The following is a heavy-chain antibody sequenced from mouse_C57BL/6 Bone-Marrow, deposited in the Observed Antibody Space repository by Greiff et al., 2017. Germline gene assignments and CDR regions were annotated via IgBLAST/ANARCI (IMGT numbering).Heavy chain of an antibody. Sequence: VQLQQSGAELVKPGASVKLSCKASGYTFTSYWMHWVKQRPGQGLEWIGYINPSSGYTKYNQKFKDKATLTADKSSSTAYMQLSSLTSEDSAVYCCARDGVYEGNYCGYFDDWGTGTTVTVSS. D-gene: IGHD2-1*01. V-gene: IGHV1-7*01. CDR1: GYTFTSYW. CDR2: INPSSGYT. CDR3: ARDGVYEGNYCGYFDD. J-gene: IGHJ1*03.